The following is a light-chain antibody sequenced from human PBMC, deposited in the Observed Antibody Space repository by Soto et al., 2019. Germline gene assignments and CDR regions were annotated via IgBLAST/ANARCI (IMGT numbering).Light chain of an antibody. CDR1: QSVSSSY. CDR3: QQYGSSPPRT. J-gene: IGKJ2*01. V-gene: IGKV3-20*01. Sequence: EIVLTQSPGTLSLSPGERATLSCRASQSVSSSYLAWYQQKPGQAPRLLIYGASSRATGIPDRFSGSGSGTDFTLTISRLEPDDFAVYYCQQYGSSPPRTFGQGTKLEIK. CDR2: GAS.